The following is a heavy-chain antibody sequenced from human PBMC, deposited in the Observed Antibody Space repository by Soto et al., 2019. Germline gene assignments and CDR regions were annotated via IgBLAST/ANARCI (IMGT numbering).Heavy chain of an antibody. CDR3: ARDTLWNTAMGVFDH. J-gene: IGHJ4*02. CDR2: INQDGSET. Sequence: GSLRLSCVVSGFSFSTSWMGWVRQAPGNGLEWVATINQDGSETHYVDSVKGRFTISRGSAMNSVSLQMNSLRAEDTAVYYCARDTLWNTAMGVFDHWGQGTLVTVSS. V-gene: IGHV3-7*03. D-gene: IGHD5-18*01. CDR1: GFSFSTSW.